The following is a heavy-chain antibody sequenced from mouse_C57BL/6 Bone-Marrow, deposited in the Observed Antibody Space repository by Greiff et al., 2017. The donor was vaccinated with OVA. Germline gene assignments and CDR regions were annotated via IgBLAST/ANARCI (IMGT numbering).Heavy chain of an antibody. J-gene: IGHJ4*01. D-gene: IGHD2-4*01. V-gene: IGHV3-8*01. Sequence: DVKLVESGPGLAKPSQTLSLTCSVTGYSITSDYWNWIRKFPGNKLEYMGYISYSGSTYYNPSLKSRISITRDTSKNQYYLQLNSVTTEDTATYYCARSGMGLRQYYAMDYWGQGTSVTVSS. CDR3: ARSGMGLRQYYAMDY. CDR2: ISYSGST. CDR1: GYSITSDY.